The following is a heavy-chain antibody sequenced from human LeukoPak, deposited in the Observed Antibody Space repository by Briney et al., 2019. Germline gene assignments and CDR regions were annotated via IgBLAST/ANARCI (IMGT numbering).Heavy chain of an antibody. V-gene: IGHV3-21*01. CDR1: GFTFSSYG. Sequence: GGSLRLSCAASGFTFSSYGMNWVRQAPGKGLEWVSSIGSSNSYKYYADSVKGRFTISRGTPKNSMYLTVNSLRAEDTAVYYCARDQGVVLVPAAMSDWGQGTLVTVSS. J-gene: IGHJ4*02. CDR2: IGSSNSYK. CDR3: ARDQGVVLVPAAMSD. D-gene: IGHD2-2*01.